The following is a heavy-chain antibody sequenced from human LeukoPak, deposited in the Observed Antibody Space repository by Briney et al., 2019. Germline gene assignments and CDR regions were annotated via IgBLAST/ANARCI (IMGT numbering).Heavy chain of an antibody. CDR1: GFTFSSYS. CDR2: ISSSSSYI. J-gene: IGHJ4*02. CDR3: ARAIAVAQITDY. D-gene: IGHD6-19*01. Sequence: PGGSLRLSCAASGFTFSSYSMNWVRQAPGKGLEWVSSISSSSSYIYYADSVKGRFTISRDNAENSLYLQMNSLRAEDTAVYYCARAIAVAQITDYWGQGTLVTVSS. V-gene: IGHV3-21*01.